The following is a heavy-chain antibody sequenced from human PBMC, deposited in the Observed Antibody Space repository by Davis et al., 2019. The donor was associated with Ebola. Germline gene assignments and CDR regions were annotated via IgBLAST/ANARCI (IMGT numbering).Heavy chain of an antibody. CDR1: GYTFTSYD. D-gene: IGHD4-17*01. J-gene: IGHJ6*02. Sequence: ASVKVSCKASGYTFTSYDINWVRQATGQGLEWMGWMNPNSGNTGYAQKFQGRITMTRNISISTAYMELSSLRSEDTAVYYCARDPTVTPGYYGMDVWGQGTTVTVSS. CDR2: MNPNSGNT. CDR3: ARDPTVTPGYYGMDV. V-gene: IGHV1-8*01.